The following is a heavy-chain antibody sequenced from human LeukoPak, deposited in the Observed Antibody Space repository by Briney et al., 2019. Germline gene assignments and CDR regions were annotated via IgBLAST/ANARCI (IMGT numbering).Heavy chain of an antibody. Sequence: GGSLRLSCAASGFTFSSYAMSWARQAPGKGLEWVSAISGSGGSTYYADSVKGRFTISRDNSKNTLYLQMNSLRAEDTAVYYCARGFGELGYYGMDVWGQGTTVTVSS. J-gene: IGHJ6*02. CDR2: ISGSGGST. V-gene: IGHV3-23*01. CDR3: ARGFGELGYYGMDV. CDR1: GFTFSSYA. D-gene: IGHD3-10*01.